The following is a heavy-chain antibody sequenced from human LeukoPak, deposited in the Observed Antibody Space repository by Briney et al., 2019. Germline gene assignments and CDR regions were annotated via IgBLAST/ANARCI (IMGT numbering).Heavy chain of an antibody. J-gene: IGHJ4*02. CDR3: ARMVSSGSASYYFDY. D-gene: IGHD3-10*01. CDR2: INHSGST. V-gene: IGHV4-34*01. Sequence: PSETLSLTCAVYGGSFSGYYWSWIRQPPGKGLEWIGEINHSGSTNYNPSLKSRVTISVDTSKNQFSLTLSSVTAADTAVYYCARMVSSGSASYYFDYWGQGTLVTVSS. CDR1: GGSFSGYY.